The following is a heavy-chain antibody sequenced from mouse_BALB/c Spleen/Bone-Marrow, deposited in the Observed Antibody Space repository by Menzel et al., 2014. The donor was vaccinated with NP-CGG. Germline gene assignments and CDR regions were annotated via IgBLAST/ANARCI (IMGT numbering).Heavy chain of an antibody. Sequence: EVQLQQSGAELVKPGASVKLSCTASGFNIKDTYMHGVKQRPEQGLEWIGRIDPANGNTKYDPKFQGKATITADTSSNTAYLQLSSLTSEDTAVYYCARVKLWSYAMDYWGQGTSVTVSS. D-gene: IGHD1-1*02. V-gene: IGHV14-3*02. CDR3: ARVKLWSYAMDY. J-gene: IGHJ4*01. CDR1: GFNIKDTY. CDR2: IDPANGNT.